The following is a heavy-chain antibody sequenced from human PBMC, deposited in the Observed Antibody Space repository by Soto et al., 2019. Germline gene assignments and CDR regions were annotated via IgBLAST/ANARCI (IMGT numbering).Heavy chain of an antibody. D-gene: IGHD3-22*01. V-gene: IGHV4-59*11. CDR3: ASETYYYDSSGYYGRFDY. CDR2: IYYSGST. Sequence: QVQLQESGPGLAKPSETLSLTCTVSGGSMRSHYWSWIRQPPGKGLEWIGYIYYSGSTNYNPSLKSRVTISVDTSKNQFSLKLSSVTAADTAVYYCASETYYYDSSGYYGRFDYWGPGTLVTVSS. J-gene: IGHJ4*02. CDR1: GGSMRSHY.